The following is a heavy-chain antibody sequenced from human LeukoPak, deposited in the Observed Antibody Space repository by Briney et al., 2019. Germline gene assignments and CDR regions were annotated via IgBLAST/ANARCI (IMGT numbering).Heavy chain of an antibody. D-gene: IGHD1-7*01. CDR3: ARSYNWNYAFDY. J-gene: IGHJ4*02. V-gene: IGHV4-38-2*02. CDR1: GYSISSGYY. Sequence: PSETLSLTCTVSGYSISSGYYWGWIRQPPGKGLEWIGSIYHSGSTYYNPSLKSRVTISVDTSKNQFSLKLSSVTAADTAVYYFARSYNWNYAFDYWGQGTLVTVSS. CDR2: IYHSGST.